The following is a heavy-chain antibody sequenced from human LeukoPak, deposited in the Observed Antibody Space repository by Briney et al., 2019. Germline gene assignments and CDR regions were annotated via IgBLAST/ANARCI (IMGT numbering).Heavy chain of an antibody. CDR2: IYYSGST. CDR1: GGSISSYY. D-gene: IGHD2-15*01. CDR3: ARVRPDMGGLLLDH. Sequence: SETLSLTCTVSGGSISSYYWSWIRQPPGKGLEWIGYIYYSGSTNYNPSLKSRVTISVDTSKNQFSLKLSSVTAADTAVYYCARVRPDMGGLLLDHWGQGTLVTVSS. J-gene: IGHJ4*02. V-gene: IGHV4-59*01.